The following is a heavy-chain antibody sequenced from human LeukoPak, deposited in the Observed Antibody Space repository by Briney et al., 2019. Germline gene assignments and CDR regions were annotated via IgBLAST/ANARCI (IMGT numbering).Heavy chain of an antibody. J-gene: IGHJ4*02. CDR3: ARDWNFAYLDY. V-gene: IGHV6-1*01. D-gene: IGHD1-7*01. CDR1: GDSVSSNSS. CDR2: AYYRSKWYN. Sequence: SQTLSLTCAISGDSVSSNSSWNWIRQSPSRGLEWLGRAYYRSKWYNDYAVSVKSRMTINPDTSKNQFSLQLNSVTPEDTAVYYCARDWNFAYLDYWGQGTLVTVSS.